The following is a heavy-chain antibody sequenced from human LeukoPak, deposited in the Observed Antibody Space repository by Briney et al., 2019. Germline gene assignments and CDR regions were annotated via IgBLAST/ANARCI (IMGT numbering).Heavy chain of an antibody. CDR1: GFTFSSYG. V-gene: IGHV3-30*18. CDR3: AKDEPYGDYFDY. J-gene: IGHJ4*02. CDR2: ISYDGSNK. Sequence: GGSLRLSCAASGFTFSSYGMHWVRQAPGKGLEWVAVISYDGSNKYYADSVKGRFTISRDNSKNTLYLQMNSLRAEDTAVYYCAKDEPYGDYFDYWGQGTLVTVSS. D-gene: IGHD4-17*01.